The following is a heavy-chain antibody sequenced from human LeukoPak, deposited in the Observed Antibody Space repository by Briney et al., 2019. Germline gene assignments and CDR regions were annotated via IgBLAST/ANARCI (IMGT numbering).Heavy chain of an antibody. CDR2: FIPIFGTA. CDR1: GGTFSSYA. Sequence: SVKVSCKASGGTFSSYAISWVRQAPGQGLEWMGGFIPIFGTANYAQKFQGRVTITADESTSTAYMELSSLRSEDTAVYYCARDSSDYYDSSGYRYTYYFDYWGQGTLVTVSS. CDR3: ARDSSDYYDSSGYRYTYYFDY. J-gene: IGHJ4*02. V-gene: IGHV1-69*13. D-gene: IGHD3-22*01.